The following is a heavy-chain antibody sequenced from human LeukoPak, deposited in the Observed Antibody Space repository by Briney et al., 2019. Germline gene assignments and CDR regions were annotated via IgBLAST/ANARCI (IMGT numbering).Heavy chain of an antibody. CDR2: IHNSGRT. J-gene: IGHJ4*02. V-gene: IGHV4-59*08. CDR3: ARHGTISSESYFDY. D-gene: IGHD1-14*01. Sequence: NPSETLSLTCSVSGGSVSSYYWSWIRQSPGKGLEWIGYIHNSGRTNYNPSLKSRVTGFVDTSKNQVSLRLSSVTAADTAVYYWARHGTISSESYFDYWGQGARVTVSS. CDR1: GGSVSSYY.